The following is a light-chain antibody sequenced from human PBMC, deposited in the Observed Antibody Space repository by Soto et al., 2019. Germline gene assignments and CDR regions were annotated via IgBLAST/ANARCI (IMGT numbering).Light chain of an antibody. V-gene: IGLV2-14*01. Sequence: QSDLTQPASVSGSPGQSITISCTGTSSDVGDYNYVSWYQQHPGKAPKLMLYDVSNRPSGISNRFSGSKSGNTASLTISGLQAEDEADYYCSSYTSSSTLFGTGTKLTVL. CDR3: SSYTSSSTL. CDR1: SSDVGDYNY. CDR2: DVS. J-gene: IGLJ1*01.